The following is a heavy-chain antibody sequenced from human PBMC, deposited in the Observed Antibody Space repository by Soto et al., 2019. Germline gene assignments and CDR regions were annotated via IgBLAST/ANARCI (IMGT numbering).Heavy chain of an antibody. CDR2: ISLYSDGT. V-gene: IGHV1-18*01. D-gene: IGHD2-2*01. Sequence: GASVKVSCKTSGYTFSNYGITWVRQAPGQPLEWLGWISLYSDGTNYAKKFQGRVSTTTDTSTTTAYMELRSLRSDDTAVYYCARVVPGAEAWFGPWGQGTLVKVSS. CDR1: GYTFSNYG. CDR3: ARVVPGAEAWFGP. J-gene: IGHJ5*02.